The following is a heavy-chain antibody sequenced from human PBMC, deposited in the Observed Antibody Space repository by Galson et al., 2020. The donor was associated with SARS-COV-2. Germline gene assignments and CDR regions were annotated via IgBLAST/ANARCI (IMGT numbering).Heavy chain of an antibody. Sequence: GGSLRLSCAASGFTFSDYDMYWVRQASGKSLEWVSLAGSVGDTYYLGSVKGRFIISRDNAKSSLYLQMNSLTAGDTAIYYCTRGQVGNAFDIWGQGTLVTVSS. CDR2: AGSVGDT. CDR1: GFTFSDYD. V-gene: IGHV3-13*01. J-gene: IGHJ3*02. CDR3: TRGQVGNAFDI. D-gene: IGHD1-26*01.